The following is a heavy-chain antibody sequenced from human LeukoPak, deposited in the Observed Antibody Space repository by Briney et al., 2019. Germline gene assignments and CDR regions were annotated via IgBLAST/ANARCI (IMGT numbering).Heavy chain of an antibody. CDR3: AREVRRSGRWYYFDY. V-gene: IGHV5-51*01. CDR1: GYSFTSYW. Sequence: GESLKISCKGSGYSFTSYWIGWVRQMPGKGLEWMGIIYPGDSDTRYSPSFQGQVTISADKSISTAYLQWSSLKASDTAMYYCAREVRRSGRWYYFDYWGQGTLVTVSS. D-gene: IGHD6-19*01. CDR2: IYPGDSDT. J-gene: IGHJ4*02.